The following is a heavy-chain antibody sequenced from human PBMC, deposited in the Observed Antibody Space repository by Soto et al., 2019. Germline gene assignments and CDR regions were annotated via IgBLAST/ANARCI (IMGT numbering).Heavy chain of an antibody. V-gene: IGHV1-18*01. Sequence: QIQLVQSRAEVKKPGASVKVTCKASGYTFTTYGVSWVRQAPGQGLEWMGWISAYNGNTNYAQNLQGRVTMTTDTSTSTAYMELRSLRSDDTAVYYCARDVSLIAPAAWVWGQGTLVTVSS. CDR3: ARDVSLIAPAAWV. D-gene: IGHD6-13*01. CDR2: ISAYNGNT. CDR1: GYTFTTYG. J-gene: IGHJ4*02.